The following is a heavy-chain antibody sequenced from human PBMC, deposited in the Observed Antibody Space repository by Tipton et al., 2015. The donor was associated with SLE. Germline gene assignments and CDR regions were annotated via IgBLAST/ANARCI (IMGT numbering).Heavy chain of an antibody. V-gene: IGHV3-30*02. CDR3: ARRNSESGAFDM. Sequence: SLRLSCAASGFTFNRHGMHWVRQTPDKGLDWVAFIRYDGGRKHYADSVKGRFTISRDNSKNMLYLQMNSLRAEDTAVYYCARRNSESGAFDMWGQGTLVTVSS. J-gene: IGHJ3*02. D-gene: IGHD3-10*01. CDR2: IRYDGGRK. CDR1: GFTFNRHG.